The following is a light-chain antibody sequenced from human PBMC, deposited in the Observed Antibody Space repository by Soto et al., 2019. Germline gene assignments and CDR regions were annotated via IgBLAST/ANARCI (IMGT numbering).Light chain of an antibody. Sequence: DIVMPPSPLPLPVTPGEPASICCRSSQSLLHYNGNNYLGWYLQRPGQSPQVLIYLGSNRASGVPDRFSGSGSGTDFTLKISRVETEDVGVYYCMQTLQTPLTFGQGTRLEI. CDR3: MQTLQTPLT. CDR1: QSLLHYNGNNY. J-gene: IGKJ5*01. V-gene: IGKV2-28*01. CDR2: LGS.